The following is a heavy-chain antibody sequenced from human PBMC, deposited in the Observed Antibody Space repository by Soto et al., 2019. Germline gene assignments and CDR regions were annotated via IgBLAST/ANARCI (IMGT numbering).Heavy chain of an antibody. V-gene: IGHV1-69*12. D-gene: IGHD6-6*01. Sequence: QVQLVQSGAEVKKPGSSVKVSCKASGGTFSSYAISWVRQAPGQGLEWMGGIIPIFGTAHYAQKFQGRVTITADESTSAAYMELSSLRSEDTAVYYCARDREAARTNEYFQHWSQGTLVTVSS. CDR1: GGTFSSYA. J-gene: IGHJ1*01. CDR2: IIPIFGTA. CDR3: ARDREAARTNEYFQH.